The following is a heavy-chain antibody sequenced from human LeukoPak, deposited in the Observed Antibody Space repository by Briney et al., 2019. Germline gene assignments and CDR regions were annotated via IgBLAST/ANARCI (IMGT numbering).Heavy chain of an antibody. V-gene: IGHV3-23*01. CDR1: GFTFSSYA. Sequence: GGSLRLSCAASGFTFSSYAMSWVRQAPGKGLEWVSAISGSGGSTYYADSVKGRFTISRDNSKNTLYLQMNSLRAEDTAVYYCARDAFYGDDYYYYYMDVWGKGTTVTISS. CDR2: ISGSGGST. J-gene: IGHJ6*03. D-gene: IGHD4-17*01. CDR3: ARDAFYGDDYYYYYMDV.